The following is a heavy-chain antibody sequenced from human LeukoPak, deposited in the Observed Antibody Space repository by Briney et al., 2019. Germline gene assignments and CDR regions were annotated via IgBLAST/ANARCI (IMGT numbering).Heavy chain of an antibody. V-gene: IGHV4-34*01. D-gene: IGHD4-11*01. Sequence: SETLSLTCAVYGGSFSGYYWSWIRQHPGKGLEWIGEINHSGSTNYNPSLKSRVTISVDTSKNQFSLKLSSVTAADTAVYYCASGYTSKGIYFDYWGQGTLVTVSS. CDR3: ASGYTSKGIYFDY. J-gene: IGHJ4*02. CDR1: GGSFSGYY. CDR2: INHSGST.